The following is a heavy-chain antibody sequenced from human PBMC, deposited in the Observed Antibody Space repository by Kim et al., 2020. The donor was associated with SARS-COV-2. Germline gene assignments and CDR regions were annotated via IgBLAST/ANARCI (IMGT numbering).Heavy chain of an antibody. CDR3: ARDRPYGSGTSTPSSWFDP. D-gene: IGHD3-10*01. V-gene: IGHV4-31*03. CDR2: IYYSGST. CDR1: GGSISSGGYY. J-gene: IGHJ5*02. Sequence: SETLSLTCTVSGGSISSGGYYWSWIRQHPGKGLEWIGYIYYSGSTYYNPSLKSRVTISVDTSKNQFSLKLSSVTAADTAVYYCARDRPYGSGTSTPSSWFDPWGQGTLVTVSS.